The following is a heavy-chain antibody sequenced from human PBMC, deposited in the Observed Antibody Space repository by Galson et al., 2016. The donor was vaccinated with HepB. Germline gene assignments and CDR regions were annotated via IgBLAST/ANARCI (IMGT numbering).Heavy chain of an antibody. CDR3: ARDKDGMDV. Sequence: SLRLSCAASEFIFSIYNMHWVRQAPGKGLEWVALIWYDESNQYYADSVKGRFTISRDNSKNTLYLQMNNLRAEDTAVYYCARDKDGMDVWGHGTTVTVSS. CDR1: EFIFSIYN. J-gene: IGHJ6*02. CDR2: IWYDESNQ. V-gene: IGHV3-33*01.